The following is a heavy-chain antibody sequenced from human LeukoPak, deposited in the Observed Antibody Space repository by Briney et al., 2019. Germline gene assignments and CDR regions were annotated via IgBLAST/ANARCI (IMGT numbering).Heavy chain of an antibody. D-gene: IGHD2-2*01. V-gene: IGHV4-34*01. CDR1: GGSFSGYY. CDR3: ARAFTFVRRYCSSTSCYPGWYFDY. CDR2: INHSGST. J-gene: IGHJ4*02. Sequence: PSETLSLTCAVCGGSFSGYYWSWIRQPPGKGLEWIGEINHSGSTNYNPSLKGRVTISVDTSKNQFSLKLSSVTAADTAVYYCARAFTFVRRYCSSTSCYPGWYFDYWGQGTLVTVSS.